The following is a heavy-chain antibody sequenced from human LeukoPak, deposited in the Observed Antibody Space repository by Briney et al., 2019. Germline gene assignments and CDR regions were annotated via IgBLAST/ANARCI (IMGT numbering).Heavy chain of an antibody. J-gene: IGHJ3*02. CDR1: GYTFTSYY. CDR2: VNPTGGGT. D-gene: IGHD3-22*01. CDR3: ARDTMMGSTYDAFDI. V-gene: IGHV1-46*01. Sequence: GASVKVSCKASGYTFTSYYIHWVRQAPGQGLEWMGIVNPTGGGTTYAQKFQGRVTMTRDTSTSTVYMELSSLRSEDTAVYYCARDTMMGSTYDAFDIWGQGTMVTVSS.